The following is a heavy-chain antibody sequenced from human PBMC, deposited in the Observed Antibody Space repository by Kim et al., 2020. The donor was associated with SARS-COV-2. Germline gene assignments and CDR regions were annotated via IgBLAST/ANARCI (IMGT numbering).Heavy chain of an antibody. CDR3: AKAQTTMIVVVITYPISDY. V-gene: IGHV3-23*01. Sequence: GRFTISRDNSKNTLYLQMNSLRAEDTAVYYCAKAQTTMIVVVITYPISDYWGQGTLVTVSS. J-gene: IGHJ4*02. D-gene: IGHD3-22*01.